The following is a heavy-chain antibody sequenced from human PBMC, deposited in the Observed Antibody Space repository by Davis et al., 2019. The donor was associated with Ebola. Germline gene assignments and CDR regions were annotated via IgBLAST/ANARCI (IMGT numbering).Heavy chain of an antibody. CDR2: IYPGDSDT. D-gene: IGHD6-19*01. Sequence: GESLKISCKGSGYTFSNNWIAWVRQMPGKGLEWMGIIYPGDSDTRYSPSFQGQVTISADKSISTAYLQWSSLKASDTAMYYCARGSRGIAVAGAMDYWGQGTLVTVSS. CDR1: GYTFSNNW. J-gene: IGHJ4*02. V-gene: IGHV5-51*01. CDR3: ARGSRGIAVAGAMDY.